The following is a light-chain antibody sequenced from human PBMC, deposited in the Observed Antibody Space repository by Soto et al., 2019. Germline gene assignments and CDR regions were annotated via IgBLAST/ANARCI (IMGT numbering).Light chain of an antibody. CDR2: EVS. CDR3: YSYTRSSPLV. CDR1: SSDVGGYDY. Sequence: QSALTQPASVSGSPGQTVTISCTGTSSDVGGYDYVSWYQQHPGKAPKLMIYEVSNRPSGVSTRFSGSKSGNTASLTISGLQAEDEADYYCYSYTRSSPLVFGGGTQLTVL. V-gene: IGLV2-14*01. J-gene: IGLJ2*01.